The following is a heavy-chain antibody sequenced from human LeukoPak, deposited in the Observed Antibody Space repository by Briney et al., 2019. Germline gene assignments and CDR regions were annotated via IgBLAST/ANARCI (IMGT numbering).Heavy chain of an antibody. D-gene: IGHD3-22*01. V-gene: IGHV1-69*05. CDR1: GGTFSSHA. Sequence: SVKVSCKASGGTFSSHAISWVRQAPGQGLEWMGGIIPIFGTANYAQKFQGRVTITTDESTSTAYMELSSLRSEDTAVYYCARERFYYDSSGYYDAFDIWGQGTMVTVSS. CDR2: IIPIFGTA. CDR3: ARERFYYDSSGYYDAFDI. J-gene: IGHJ3*02.